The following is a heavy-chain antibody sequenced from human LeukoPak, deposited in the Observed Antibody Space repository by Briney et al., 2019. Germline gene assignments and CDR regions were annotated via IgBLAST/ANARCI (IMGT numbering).Heavy chain of an antibody. J-gene: IGHJ4*02. CDR1: GYTFTGYY. CDR2: INPNSGGT. CDR3: ARVPPLYCSSTSCYGGGFDY. V-gene: IGHV1-2*02. D-gene: IGHD2-2*01. Sequence: ASVKVSCKASGYTFTGYYMHWVRQAPGQGREWMGWINPNSGGTNYAQKFQGRVTMTRDTSISTAYMELSRLRSDDTAVYYCARVPPLYCSSTSCYGGGFDYWGQGTLVTVSS.